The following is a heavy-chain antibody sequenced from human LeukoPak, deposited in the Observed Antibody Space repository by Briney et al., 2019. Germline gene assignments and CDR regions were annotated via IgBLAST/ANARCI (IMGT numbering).Heavy chain of an antibody. CDR2: ISAYNGNT. CDR1: GYTFTSYG. Sequence: ASVKVSCKASGYTFTSYGISWVRQAPGQGLEWMGWISAYNGNTNYAQKLQGRVTITADKSTSTAYMELSSLRSEDTAVYYCAGPDNAHDSSGYYPHPRYYYYYMDVWGKGTTVTVSS. D-gene: IGHD3-22*01. CDR3: AGPDNAHDSSGYYPHPRYYYYYMDV. J-gene: IGHJ6*03. V-gene: IGHV1-18*01.